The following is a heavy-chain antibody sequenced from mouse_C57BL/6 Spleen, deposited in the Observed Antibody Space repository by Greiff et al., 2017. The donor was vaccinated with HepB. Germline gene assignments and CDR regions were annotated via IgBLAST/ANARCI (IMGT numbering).Heavy chain of an antibody. CDR3: ARDAYYSNYPYYFDY. CDR1: GYSITSGYY. D-gene: IGHD2-5*01. CDR2: ISYDGSN. J-gene: IGHJ2*01. Sequence: EVKLQESGPGLVKPSQSLSLTCSVTGYSITSGYYWNWIRQFPGNKLEWMGYISYDGSNNYNPSLKNRISITRDTSKNQFFLKLNSVTTEDTATYYCARDAYYSNYPYYFDYWGQGTTLTVSS. V-gene: IGHV3-6*01.